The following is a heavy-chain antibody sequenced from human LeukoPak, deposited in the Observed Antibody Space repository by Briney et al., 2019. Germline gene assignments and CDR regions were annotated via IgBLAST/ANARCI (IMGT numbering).Heavy chain of an antibody. CDR3: ARDMKRSRARWENLGFDP. CDR1: GGTFSSYA. V-gene: IGHV1-69*06. D-gene: IGHD1-26*01. Sequence: SVKVSCKASGGTFSSYAISWVRRAPGQGLEWMGGIIPIFGTANYAQKFQGRVTITADKSTSTAYMELSSLRSEDTAVYYCARDMKRSRARWENLGFDPWGQGTLVTVSS. J-gene: IGHJ5*02. CDR2: IIPIFGTA.